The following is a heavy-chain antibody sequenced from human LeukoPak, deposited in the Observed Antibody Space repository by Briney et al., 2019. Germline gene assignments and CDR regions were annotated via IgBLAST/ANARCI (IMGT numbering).Heavy chain of an antibody. CDR1: GFTFSIYS. Sequence: PGGSLRLSCAPSGFTFSIYSMNWVSHAPGKGLEWVSYIISISCTIYYADSVYGRYTLSRDNSKNTLYLQMNSLRAEDTALYYCARVPVASWIQLDSWGHGTLFTVSP. CDR2: IISISCTI. V-gene: IGHV3-48*01. D-gene: IGHD6-13*01. J-gene: IGHJ5*01. CDR3: ARVPVASWIQLDS.